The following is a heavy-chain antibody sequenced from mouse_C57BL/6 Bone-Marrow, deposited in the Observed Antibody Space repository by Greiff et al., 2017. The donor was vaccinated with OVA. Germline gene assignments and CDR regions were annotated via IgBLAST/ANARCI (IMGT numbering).Heavy chain of an antibody. CDR1: GFTFSSYA. J-gene: IGHJ3*01. V-gene: IGHV5-9-1*02. CDR2: ISSGGDYI. D-gene: IGHD2-4*01. CDR3: TRVRLRRFAY. Sequence: EVKVVESGEGLVKPGGSLKLSCAASGFTFSSYAMSWVRQTPEKRLEWVAYISSGGDYIYYADTVKGRFTIARDNARNTLYLQMRSLESEDTAIYYCTRVRLRRFAYWGQGTLVTVSA.